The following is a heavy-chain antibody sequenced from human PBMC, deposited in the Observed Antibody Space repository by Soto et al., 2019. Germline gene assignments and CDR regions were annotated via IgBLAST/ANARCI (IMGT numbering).Heavy chain of an antibody. V-gene: IGHV4-34*01. CDR1: GGSFSGYY. D-gene: IGHD6-19*01. Sequence: SETLSLTCAVYGGSFSGYYWTWIRQTPGKGLEWIGEISHSGTTNYQPSLTSRVTILVDTSKNHFSLRLSSVTAADTAVYFCARGRVSSGWYRDFWGQGTLVTVSS. J-gene: IGHJ4*02. CDR2: ISHSGTT. CDR3: ARGRVSSGWYRDF.